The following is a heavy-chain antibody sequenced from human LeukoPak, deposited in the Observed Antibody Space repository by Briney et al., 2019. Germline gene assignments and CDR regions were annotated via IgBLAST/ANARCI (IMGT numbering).Heavy chain of an antibody. CDR3: AKDVDMLAWWLAIDY. V-gene: IGHV3-30*18. CDR1: GFTFSNYN. Sequence: GALRLSCAASGFTFSNYNMNWVRQAPGKGLEWVAVISYDGSNKYYADSVKGRFTISRDNSKNTLYLQMNSLRAEDTAVYYCAKDVDMLAWWLAIDYWGQGTLVTVSS. J-gene: IGHJ4*02. CDR2: ISYDGSNK. D-gene: IGHD6-19*01.